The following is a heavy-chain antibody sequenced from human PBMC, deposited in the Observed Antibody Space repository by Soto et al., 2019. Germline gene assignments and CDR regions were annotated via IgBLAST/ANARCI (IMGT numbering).Heavy chain of an antibody. CDR3: AIPSGLTVTGPDY. D-gene: IGHD6-19*01. V-gene: IGHV3-23*01. J-gene: IGHJ4*02. CDR2: IGGNGADT. CDR1: GFIVRNYA. Sequence: PGGSLRLSCAASGFIVRNYAMSWVRQAPGKGLGWVSAIGGNGADTYYADSVKGRFTISRDNSKNTLYLQINSLRAEDTAVYFCAIPSGLTVTGPDYWGEGTLVTVSS.